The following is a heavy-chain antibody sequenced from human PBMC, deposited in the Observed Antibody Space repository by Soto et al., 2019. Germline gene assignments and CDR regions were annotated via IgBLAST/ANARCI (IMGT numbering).Heavy chain of an antibody. Sequence: QLQLKESGPGLGKPSEPLSLTCTVSGGSISSSSSYWGWIRQPPGKGLEWIGYIYYSGSPNYNPSLKSRVTISVETCKNQCSLKPNSVTAADTAVYYCARQPRGAATATSVINWFYTRGQRALVTVSS. CDR1: GGSISSSSSY. CDR3: ARQPRGAATATSVINWFYT. V-gene: IGHV4-39*01. CDR2: IYYSGSP. J-gene: IGHJ5*02. D-gene: IGHD6-25*01.